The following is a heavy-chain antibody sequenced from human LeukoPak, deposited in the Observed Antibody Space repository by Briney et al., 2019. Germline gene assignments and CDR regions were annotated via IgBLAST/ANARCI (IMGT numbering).Heavy chain of an antibody. V-gene: IGHV3-23*01. J-gene: IGHJ4*02. CDR2: ISGGGGST. CDR3: APGLRYCTIGVCYLIY. CDR1: GSTFSSYA. Sequence: PGGSLRLSCAASGSTFSSYAMSWVRQAPGKGLEWVSAISGGGGSTYYADSVKGRFTISRDNSKNTLYLQMNSLRAEDTAVYYCAPGLRYCTIGVCYLIYWGQGTLVTVSS. D-gene: IGHD2-8*01.